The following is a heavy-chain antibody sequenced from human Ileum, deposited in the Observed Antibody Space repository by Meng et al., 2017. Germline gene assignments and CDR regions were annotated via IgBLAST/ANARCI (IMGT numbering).Heavy chain of an antibody. CDR1: GYTFTNYA. D-gene: IGHD2-15*01. V-gene: IGHV1-3*04. CDR3: ARERQTSGEDY. J-gene: IGHJ4*02. Sequence: VQLVQSGAEVKKPGASVKVSCKASGYTFTNYAIQWVRQAPGQRLEWVGWINTDNGETTYSQNFQDRVTLNRDTSAGTVYMYLNSLISEDTAIYYCARERQTSGEDYWGQGTLVTVSS. CDR2: INTDNGET.